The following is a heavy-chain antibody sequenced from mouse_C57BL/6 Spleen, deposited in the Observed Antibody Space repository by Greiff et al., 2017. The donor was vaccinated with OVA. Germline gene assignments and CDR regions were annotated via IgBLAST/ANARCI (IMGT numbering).Heavy chain of an antibody. V-gene: IGHV1-69*01. CDR3: ARQSSNSWFAY. Sequence: QVQLQQPGAELVMPGASVKLSCKASGYTFTSYWMHWVKQRPGQGLEWIGEIDPSDSYTNYNQKFKGKSTLTVDKSSSTAYMQLSSLTSEDSAVYYCARQSSNSWFAYWGQGTLVTVSA. CDR1: GYTFTSYW. D-gene: IGHD2-5*01. CDR2: IDPSDSYT. J-gene: IGHJ3*01.